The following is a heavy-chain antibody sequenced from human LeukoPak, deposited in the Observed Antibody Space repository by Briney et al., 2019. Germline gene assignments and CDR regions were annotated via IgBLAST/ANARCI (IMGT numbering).Heavy chain of an antibody. V-gene: IGHV3-30*18. CDR1: GFTFSSYG. J-gene: IGHJ4*02. Sequence: GGSLRLSCAASGFTFSSYGMHWVRQAPGKGLEWVAVISYDGSNKYYADSVKGRFTISRDNSKNTLYLQMNSLRAEDTAVYYCAKDGKGLYRQQLVHNYFDYWGQGTLVTVSS. CDR2: ISYDGSNK. CDR3: AKDGKGLYRQQLVHNYFDY. D-gene: IGHD6-13*01.